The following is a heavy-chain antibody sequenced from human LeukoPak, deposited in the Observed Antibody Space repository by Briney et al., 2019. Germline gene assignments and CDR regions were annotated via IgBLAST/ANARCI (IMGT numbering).Heavy chain of an antibody. CDR3: AKDFGRRTYYYDSSGYPSADY. D-gene: IGHD3-22*01. J-gene: IGHJ4*02. V-gene: IGHV3-30*02. CDR1: GFTFSSYG. Sequence: GGSLRLACAASGFTFSSYGMHWVRQAQGKGLEWVAFIRYDGSNKYYADSVKGRFTISRDNSKNTLYLQMNSLRAEDTAVYYCAKDFGRRTYYYDSSGYPSADYWGQGTLVTVSS. CDR2: IRYDGSNK.